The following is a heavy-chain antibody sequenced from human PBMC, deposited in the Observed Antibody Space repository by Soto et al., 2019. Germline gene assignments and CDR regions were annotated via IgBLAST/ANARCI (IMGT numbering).Heavy chain of an antibody. D-gene: IGHD3-3*01. CDR1: GGSISSYY. Sequence: SETLPLTCTVSGGSISSYYWSWIRQPPGKGLEWIGYIYYSGSTNYNPSLKSRVTISVDTSKNQFSLKLSSVTAADTAVYYCARGKRITILDVWGQGTTVTVSS. V-gene: IGHV4-59*08. CDR2: IYYSGST. CDR3: ARGKRITILDV. J-gene: IGHJ6*02.